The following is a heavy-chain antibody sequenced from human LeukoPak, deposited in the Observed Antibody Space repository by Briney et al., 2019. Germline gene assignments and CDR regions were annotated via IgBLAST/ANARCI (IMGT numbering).Heavy chain of an antibody. CDR1: GYTFTSYA. Sequence: ASVTVSCTASGYTFTSYAMHWVRQAPGQRLEWMGWINAGNGNTKYSQEFQGRVTITRDTSASTAYMELSSLRSEDMAVYYCARDKAGSFDYWGQGTLVTVSS. CDR2: INAGNGNT. D-gene: IGHD1-1*01. CDR3: ARDKAGSFDY. J-gene: IGHJ4*02. V-gene: IGHV1-3*03.